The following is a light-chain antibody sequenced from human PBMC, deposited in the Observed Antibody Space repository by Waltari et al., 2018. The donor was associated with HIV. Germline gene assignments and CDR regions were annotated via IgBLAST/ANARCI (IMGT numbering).Light chain of an antibody. CDR1: PLPRQF. V-gene: IGLV3-25*03. Sequence: SYELAQPPSVSVSPGQTARHTCSGDPLPRQFVYWYQQKPGQAPIVVIYKDSERPSGIPERFSGFISGTTATLTISAVQAEDEADYYCQSADITGTLGVFGGGTRLTV. CDR2: KDS. J-gene: IGLJ2*01. CDR3: QSADITGTLGV.